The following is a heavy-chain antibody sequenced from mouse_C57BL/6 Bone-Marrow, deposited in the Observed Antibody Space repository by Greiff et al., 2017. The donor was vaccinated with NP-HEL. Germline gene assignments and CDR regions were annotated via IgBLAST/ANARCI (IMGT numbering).Heavy chain of an antibody. V-gene: IGHV1-50*01. CDR1: GYTFTSYW. Sequence: QVQLQQPGAELVKPGASVKLSCKASGYTFTSYWMQWVKQRPGQGLEWIGEIDPSDSYTNYNQKFKGKATLTVDTSSSTAYMQLSSLTSEVSAVYYCARDDGYWGYAMDYWGQGTSVTVSS. D-gene: IGHD2-3*01. CDR3: ARDDGYWGYAMDY. J-gene: IGHJ4*01. CDR2: IDPSDSYT.